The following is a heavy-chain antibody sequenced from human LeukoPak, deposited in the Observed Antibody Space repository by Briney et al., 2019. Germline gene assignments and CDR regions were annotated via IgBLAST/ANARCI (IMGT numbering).Heavy chain of an antibody. J-gene: IGHJ4*02. D-gene: IGHD3-16*01. CDR2: IYYSGST. CDR3: ARGLSGGSPFY. Sequence: PSETLSLTCTVSGGSISSGGYYWSWIRQHPGKGLEWIGYIYYSGSTYYNPSLKSRVTISVDTSKNRFSLKLSSVTAADTAVYYCARGLSGGSPFYWGQGTLVTVSS. CDR1: GGSISSGGYY. V-gene: IGHV4-31*03.